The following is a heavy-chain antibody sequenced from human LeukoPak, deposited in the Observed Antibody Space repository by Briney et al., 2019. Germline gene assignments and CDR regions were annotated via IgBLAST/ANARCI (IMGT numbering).Heavy chain of an antibody. CDR2: IKQDGSEK. CDR1: GFTFSSYW. D-gene: IGHD6-13*01. J-gene: IGHJ4*02. Sequence: GGSLRLSCAASGFTFSSYWMSWVRQAPGKGLEWVANIKQDGSEKYYVDSLKGRFTISRDNAKNSLYLQLNNVEADDTAMYYCARDSAGNDYWGQGTLVTVSS. CDR3: ARDSAGNDY. V-gene: IGHV3-7*01.